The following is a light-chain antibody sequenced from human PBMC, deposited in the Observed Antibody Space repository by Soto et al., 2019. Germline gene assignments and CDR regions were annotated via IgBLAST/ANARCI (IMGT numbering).Light chain of an antibody. CDR3: QYYNEWPPGVT. J-gene: IGKJ3*01. CDR2: SAS. CDR1: QSVGSN. V-gene: IGKV3-15*01. Sequence: EIVMTQSPATLSVSPGGRATLSCRASQSVGSNLAWYQQKPGQAPRLLFYSASTRATDVPARFSGSGSGTEFTLTISSLQSEDFAVYYCQYYNEWPPGVTFGPGTKVDVK.